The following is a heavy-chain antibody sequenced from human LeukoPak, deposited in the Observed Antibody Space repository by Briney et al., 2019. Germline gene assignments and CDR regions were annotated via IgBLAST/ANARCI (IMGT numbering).Heavy chain of an antibody. CDR3: ARGLYSSGWFSLDY. J-gene: IGHJ4*02. Sequence: GGSLRLSCGASGFPFRNYGMHWVRQAPGKGLEWVSVIYSGGSTYYADSVKGRFTISRDNSKNTLYLQMNSLRAEDTAVYYCARGLYSSGWFSLDYWGQGTLVTVSS. CDR1: GFPFRNYG. D-gene: IGHD6-19*01. CDR2: IYSGGST. V-gene: IGHV3-66*01.